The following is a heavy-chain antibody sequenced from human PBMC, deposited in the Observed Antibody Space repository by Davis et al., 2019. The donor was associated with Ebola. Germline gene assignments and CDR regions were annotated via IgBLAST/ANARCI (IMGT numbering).Heavy chain of an antibody. D-gene: IGHD6-6*01. J-gene: IGHJ6*02. Sequence: MPSETLSLTCTVSGGSISSYYWSWIRQPPGKGLEWIGYIYYSGSTNYNPSLKSRVTISVDTSKNQFSLKLSSVTAADTSVYYCARFGVQRIAALYYYYGMDVWGQGTTVTVSS. V-gene: IGHV4-59*12. CDR3: ARFGVQRIAALYYYYGMDV. CDR1: GGSISSYY. CDR2: IYYSGST.